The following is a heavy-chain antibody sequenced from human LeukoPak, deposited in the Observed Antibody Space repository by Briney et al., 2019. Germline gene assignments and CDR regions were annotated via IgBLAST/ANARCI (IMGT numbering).Heavy chain of an antibody. CDR3: ARVLFYSSGNKSNRVDY. CDR1: GYIFTGYY. J-gene: IGHJ4*02. D-gene: IGHD6-19*01. Sequence: ASVKVSCKASGYIFTGYYMHWVRQAPGQGLEWMGWINPNSGATKYAQKFQGRVTMTRDTSISTAYMELSRLRSDDTAVYYCARVLFYSSGNKSNRVDYWGQGTLVTVSS. CDR2: INPNSGAT. V-gene: IGHV1-2*02.